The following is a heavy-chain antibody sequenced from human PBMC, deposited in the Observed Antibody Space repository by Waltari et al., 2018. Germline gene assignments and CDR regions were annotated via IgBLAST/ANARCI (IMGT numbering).Heavy chain of an antibody. J-gene: IGHJ6*03. CDR1: GGTFSSYA. V-gene: IGHV1-69*01. Sequence: QVQLVQSGAEVKKPGSSVKVSCKASGGTFSSYAISWVRQAPGQGLEWMGGIIPIFGTANYAQKFQGRVTITADESTSTAYMELSSLRSEDTAVYYCARVYYVDIVAQNYYYYYYMDVWGKGTTVTVSS. D-gene: IGHD5-12*01. CDR2: IIPIFGTA. CDR3: ARVYYVDIVAQNYYYYYYMDV.